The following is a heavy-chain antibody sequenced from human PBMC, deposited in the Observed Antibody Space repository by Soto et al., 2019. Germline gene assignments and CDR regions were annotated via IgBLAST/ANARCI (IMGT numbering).Heavy chain of an antibody. D-gene: IGHD4-17*01. CDR2: ISYDGSNK. Sequence: GGSLRLSCAASGFTFSSYGMHWVRQAPGKGLEWVAVISYDGSNKYYADSVKGRFTISRDNSKNTLYPQMNSLRAEDTAVYYCAKGQRRDYGDYVYYYYYMDVWGKGTTVTVSS. V-gene: IGHV3-30*18. CDR3: AKGQRRDYGDYVYYYYYMDV. J-gene: IGHJ6*03. CDR1: GFTFSSYG.